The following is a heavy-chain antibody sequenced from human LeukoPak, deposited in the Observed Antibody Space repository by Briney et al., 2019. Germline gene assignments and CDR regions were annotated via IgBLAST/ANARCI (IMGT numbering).Heavy chain of an antibody. CDR2: ISAYNGNT. CDR3: ARDLGLPYSSSCYDENFDY. Sequence: ASVKVSCKASGYTFTSYGISWVRQAPGQGLGWMGWISAYNGNTNYAQKLQGRVTMTTDTSTSTAYMELRSLRSDDTAVYYCARDLGLPYSSSCYDENFDYWGQGTLVTVFS. V-gene: IGHV1-18*01. CDR1: GYTFTSYG. J-gene: IGHJ4*02. D-gene: IGHD6-13*01.